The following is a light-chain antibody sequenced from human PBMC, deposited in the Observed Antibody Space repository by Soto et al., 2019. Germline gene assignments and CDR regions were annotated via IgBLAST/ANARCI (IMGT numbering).Light chain of an antibody. CDR3: QQYDNLPIT. Sequence: DIQMTQSPSSLSASVGDRVTITCQASQDISNYLNWYQQKPGKAPKLLIYDASNLETGVPSRFSRSGSVTDFTFTISILQPEDIAPYYCQQYDNLPITFGQGTRLEIK. V-gene: IGKV1-33*01. CDR1: QDISNY. CDR2: DAS. J-gene: IGKJ5*01.